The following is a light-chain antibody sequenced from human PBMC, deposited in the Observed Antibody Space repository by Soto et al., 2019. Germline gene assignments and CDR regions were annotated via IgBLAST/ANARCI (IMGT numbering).Light chain of an antibody. Sequence: DIQMTQSPSTLSASVGDTVTVTCPASQSVSGWLAWYQQRPGEAPKLLIYAASSLQSGVPSRFSGSGSGTDFTLTISSLQPEDFAVYYCQQYSNWPPITFGQGTRLEIK. J-gene: IGKJ5*01. V-gene: IGKV1-5*01. CDR2: AAS. CDR3: QQYSNWPPIT. CDR1: QSVSGW.